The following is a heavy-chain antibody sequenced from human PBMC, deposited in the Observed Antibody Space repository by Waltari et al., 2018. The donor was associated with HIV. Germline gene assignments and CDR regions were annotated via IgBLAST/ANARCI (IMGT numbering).Heavy chain of an antibody. D-gene: IGHD3-10*01. V-gene: IGHV3-15*01. Sequence: EVQLVESGGGLVKPGGSLGLSCAASGFIVTDAWMTWVRQAPGEGREWVGRIKRNSDGGTIDYAAPVKGRFTILRDDSKNTLQLQMNNLKTEDTAVYYCTASGVWGQGTTVTVSS. CDR1: GFIVTDAW. CDR3: TASGV. CDR2: IKRNSDGGTI. J-gene: IGHJ6*02.